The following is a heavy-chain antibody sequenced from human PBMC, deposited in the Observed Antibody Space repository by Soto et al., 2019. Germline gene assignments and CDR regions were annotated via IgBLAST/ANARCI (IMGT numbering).Heavy chain of an antibody. CDR1: GFTFSSYA. J-gene: IGHJ4*02. CDR2: ITGRGGST. D-gene: IGHD2-15*01. CDR3: AKDPAVANPCYFDY. V-gene: IGHV3-23*01. Sequence: EVQLLESGGGLVQPGGSLRLSCAASGFTFSSYAMNWVRQAPGKGLEWVSAITGRGGSTYYADSVKGRFTISRDNSKNTQYLQMNSLRAEDTAVYYCAKDPAVANPCYFDYWGQGTLVTVSS.